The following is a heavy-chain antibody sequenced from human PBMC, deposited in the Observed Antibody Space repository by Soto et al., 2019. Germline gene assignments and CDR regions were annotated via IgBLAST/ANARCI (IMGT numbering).Heavy chain of an antibody. D-gene: IGHD3-10*01. CDR2: IDTYGSAT. J-gene: IGHJ6*02. CDR1: GFSLSGYW. Sequence: GGSLRLSCAASGFSLSGYWMHWVRQAPGKGLVWVSRIDTYGSATKYADSVEGRFSISKDNAENTLYLQMNSLRAEDTAVYYCAKGMVRDSAYSGMDVWGQGTTVTVS. V-gene: IGHV3-74*01. CDR3: AKGMVRDSAYSGMDV.